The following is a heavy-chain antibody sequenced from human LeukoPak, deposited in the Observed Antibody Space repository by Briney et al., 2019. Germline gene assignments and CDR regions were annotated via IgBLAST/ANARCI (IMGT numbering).Heavy chain of an antibody. CDR1: GFTFSSYA. D-gene: IGHD4-23*01. CDR2: ISGSGGST. J-gene: IGHJ4*02. Sequence: QIGGSLRLSCAASGFTFSSYAMSWVRQAPGKGLEWVSAISGSGGSTYYADSVKGRFTISRDNSKNTLYLQMNSLRAEDTAVYYCAKHPTVVTPGRSYFDYWGQGTLVTVSS. CDR3: AKHPTVVTPGRSYFDY. V-gene: IGHV3-23*01.